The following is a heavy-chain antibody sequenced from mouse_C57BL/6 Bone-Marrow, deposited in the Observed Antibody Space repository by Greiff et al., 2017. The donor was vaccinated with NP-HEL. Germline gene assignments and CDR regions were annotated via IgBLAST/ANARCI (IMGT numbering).Heavy chain of an antibody. V-gene: IGHV1-19*01. CDR2: INPYNGGT. CDR1: GYTFTDYY. D-gene: IGHD1-1*01. Sequence: VQLQQSGPVLVKPGASVKMSCKASGYTFTDYYMNWVKQSHGKSLEWIGVINPYNGGTSYNQKFKGKATLTVDKSSSTAYMELNSLTSEDSAVYYCAALITTVVAGTDWYFDVWGTGTTVTVSS. J-gene: IGHJ1*03. CDR3: AALITTVVAGTDWYFDV.